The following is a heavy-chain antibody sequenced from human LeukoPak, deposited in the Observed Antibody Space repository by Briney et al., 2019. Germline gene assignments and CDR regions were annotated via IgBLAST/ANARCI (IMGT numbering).Heavy chain of an antibody. D-gene: IGHD3-3*01. J-gene: IGHJ4*02. CDR1: GFTFSSYA. Sequence: GGSLRLSCAASGFTFSSYAMSWVRQAPGKGLEWVSAISGSGGSTYYADSVEGRFTISRDNSKNTLYLQMNSLRAEDTAVYYCAKDRVTIFGVVTPYFDYWGQGTLVTVSS. V-gene: IGHV3-23*01. CDR3: AKDRVTIFGVVTPYFDY. CDR2: ISGSGGST.